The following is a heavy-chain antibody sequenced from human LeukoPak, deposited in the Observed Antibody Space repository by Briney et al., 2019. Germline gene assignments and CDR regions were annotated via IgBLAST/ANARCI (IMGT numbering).Heavy chain of an antibody. Sequence: SQTLSLTCAISGDSVSSNSAAWIWIRQSPSRGLEWLGRTYYRSKWYTEYAVSVKSRITINPDTSKNQFSLQLSSVNPEDTAVYYCARLGWGSNYWGQGTLVTVSS. CDR2: TYYRSKWYT. D-gene: IGHD2-21*01. CDR3: ARLGWGSNY. CDR1: GDSVSSNSAA. J-gene: IGHJ4*02. V-gene: IGHV6-1*01.